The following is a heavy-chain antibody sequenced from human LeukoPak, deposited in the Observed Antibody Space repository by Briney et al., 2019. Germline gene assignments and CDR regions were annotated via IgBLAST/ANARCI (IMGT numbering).Heavy chain of an antibody. CDR1: GYSFTSYW. V-gene: IGHV5-51*01. J-gene: IGHJ3*02. Sequence: GESLKISCKGSGYSFTSYWIGWVRQMPGKGLEWMGIIYPDDSDTRYSPSFQGQVTISADKSISSAYLQWSSLKASDTAMYYCARPIVGATSNGAFDIWGQGTMVTVSS. CDR3: ARPIVGATSNGAFDI. CDR2: IYPDDSDT. D-gene: IGHD1-26*01.